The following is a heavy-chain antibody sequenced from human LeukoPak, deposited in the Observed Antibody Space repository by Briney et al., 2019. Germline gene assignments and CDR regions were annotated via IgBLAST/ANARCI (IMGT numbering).Heavy chain of an antibody. Sequence: ASVKVSCKASGYSFTSYDIDWVRQAAGQGLEWMGWMNPTSGNTVYAQKFQGRVSMTRDTSMTTAYMELFSLKPEDTALYFCAREIRGYYYLDVWGTRTTVTVSS. J-gene: IGHJ6*03. CDR3: AREIRGYYYLDV. CDR2: MNPTSGNT. V-gene: IGHV1-8*01. CDR1: GYSFTSYD.